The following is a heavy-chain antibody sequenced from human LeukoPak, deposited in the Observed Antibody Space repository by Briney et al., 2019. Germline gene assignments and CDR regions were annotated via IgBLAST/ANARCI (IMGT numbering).Heavy chain of an antibody. J-gene: IGHJ4*02. CDR1: GFTFSSSG. D-gene: IGHD5-12*01. V-gene: IGHV3-23*01. CDR2: ITAGGGST. Sequence: GGSLRLSCAASGFTFSSSGMSWVRQAPGKGLERVSAITAGGGSTYYADSVKGRFTISRDNSKNTLYLQMNSLRAEDTAVYYCAKLPGGYDPRNYWGQGTLATVSS. CDR3: AKLPGGYDPRNY.